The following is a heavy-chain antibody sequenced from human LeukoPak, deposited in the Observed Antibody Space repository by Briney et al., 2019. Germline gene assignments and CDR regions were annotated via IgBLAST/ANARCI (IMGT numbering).Heavy chain of an antibody. Sequence: GGSLRLSCAASGFTFSNAWMSWVRQAPGEGLEWMAVISYDGSNKFYADSVKGRFTISRDNSKNTLYLQMNSLRAEDTAVYYCARSGGSVDYYGSGSLWYYFDYWGQGTLVTVSS. CDR1: GFTFSNAW. CDR3: ARSGGSVDYYGSGSLWYYFDY. V-gene: IGHV3-30*03. J-gene: IGHJ4*02. D-gene: IGHD3-10*01. CDR2: ISYDGSNK.